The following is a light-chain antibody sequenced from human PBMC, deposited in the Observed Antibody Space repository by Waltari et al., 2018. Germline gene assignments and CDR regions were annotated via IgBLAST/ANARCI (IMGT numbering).Light chain of an antibody. CDR2: EVN. CDR3: SSYAGSNNFV. Sequence: QSALTQPPSASGSPGQSVTISCPGTSGDVGAYDFVSWYQQNPGKAPNLIIYEVNKRPSGVPDRFSGSKSGNTASLTVSGLQADDEADYYCSSYAGSNNFVFGPGTEVTVL. J-gene: IGLJ1*01. V-gene: IGLV2-8*01. CDR1: SGDVGAYDF.